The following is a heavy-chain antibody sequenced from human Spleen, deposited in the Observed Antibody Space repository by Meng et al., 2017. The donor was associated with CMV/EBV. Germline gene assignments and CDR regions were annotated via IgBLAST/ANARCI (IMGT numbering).Heavy chain of an antibody. CDR2: INHSGST. CDR3: ARGTYYYGSGRGWFDP. Sequence: QLQRWGGGTGLLKTSGTLAITWAVYGGSFGGYYWSWIRQPPGKGLEWIGEINHSGSTNYNPSLKSRVTISVDTSKNQFSLKLSSVTAADTAVYYCARGTYYYGSGRGWFDPWGQGTLVTVSS. V-gene: IGHV4-34*01. CDR1: GGSFGGYY. J-gene: IGHJ5*02. D-gene: IGHD3-10*01.